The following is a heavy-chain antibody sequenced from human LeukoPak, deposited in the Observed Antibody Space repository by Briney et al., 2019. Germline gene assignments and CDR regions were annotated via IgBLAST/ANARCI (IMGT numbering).Heavy chain of an antibody. CDR2: ISSSGSTI. Sequence: GGSLRLSCAASGFTFSDYYMSWIRQAPGKGLEWVSYISSSGSTIYYADSVKGRFTISRDNAKNSLYLQMNSLRAEDTAVYYCSGTPYYYDSSGYSDYWGQETLATVSS. CDR3: SGTPYYYDSSGYSDY. CDR1: GFTFSDYY. J-gene: IGHJ4*02. D-gene: IGHD3-22*01. V-gene: IGHV3-11*01.